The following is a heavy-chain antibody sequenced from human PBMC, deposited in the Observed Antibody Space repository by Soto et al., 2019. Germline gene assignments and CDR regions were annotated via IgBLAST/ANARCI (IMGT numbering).Heavy chain of an antibody. Sequence: PSQTLSLTCAISGDSVSSNSVVWNWIRQSPSRGLEWLGRTYYRSKWYNEYAVSVKSRIAINPDTSKNQFSLQLNSVTPEDTAVYYCARDLWGYCGTDCYPLDVWGQGTTVTVSS. J-gene: IGHJ6*02. CDR1: GDSVSSNSVV. CDR2: TYYRSKWYN. V-gene: IGHV6-1*01. CDR3: ARDLWGYCGTDCYPLDV. D-gene: IGHD2-21*02.